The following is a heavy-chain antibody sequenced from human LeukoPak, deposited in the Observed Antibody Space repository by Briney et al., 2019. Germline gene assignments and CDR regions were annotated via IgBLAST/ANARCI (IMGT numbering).Heavy chain of an antibody. Sequence: ASVKVSCKASGYTFTGYDMHWVRQAPGQGLEWMGWINPNSGGTNYAQKFQGRVTMTRDTSMSTAYMELNSLRSEDTAVYYCARGRRIGVVTRPVDYWGQGTLVTVSS. D-gene: IGHD2-21*02. CDR1: GYTFTGYD. CDR3: ARGRRIGVVTRPVDY. J-gene: IGHJ4*02. V-gene: IGHV1-2*02. CDR2: INPNSGGT.